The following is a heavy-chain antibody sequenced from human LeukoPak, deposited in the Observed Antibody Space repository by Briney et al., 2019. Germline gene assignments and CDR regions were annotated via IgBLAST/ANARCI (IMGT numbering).Heavy chain of an antibody. CDR3: AKEREGYNPVGWLDP. Sequence: GGSLRLSCAASGFTFSFTFSSYAMSWVRQAPGKGLEWFSAISGSGGSPYYADSVKGRFTISRDNSKKTLYLQMNSLRADDTAVYYCAKEREGYNPVGWLDPWGQGTLVTVSS. D-gene: IGHD5-24*01. CDR1: GFTFSFTFSSYA. CDR2: ISGSGGSP. V-gene: IGHV3-23*01. J-gene: IGHJ5*02.